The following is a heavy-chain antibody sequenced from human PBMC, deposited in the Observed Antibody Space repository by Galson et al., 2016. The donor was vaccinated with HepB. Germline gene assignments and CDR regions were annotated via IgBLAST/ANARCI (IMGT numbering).Heavy chain of an antibody. J-gene: IGHJ6*02. CDR1: GYTFTSYD. CDR2: MNPNSGTT. Sequence: SVKVSCKASGYTFTSYDVNWVRQATGQGLELVGWMNPNSGTTGYVQKFQGRVTMTRNTPITTAYMELSSLRSADTGVYYCARVNFYDSRGYGYYGMDVWGQGTTVTVS. V-gene: IGHV1-8*01. CDR3: ARVNFYDSRGYGYYGMDV. D-gene: IGHD3-22*01.